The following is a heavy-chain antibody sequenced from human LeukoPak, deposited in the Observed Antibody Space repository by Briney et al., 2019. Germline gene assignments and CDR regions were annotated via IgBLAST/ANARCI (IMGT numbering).Heavy chain of an antibody. V-gene: IGHV4-59*08. CDR2: IYYSGST. J-gene: IGHJ4*02. CDR1: GGSISPYY. Sequence: SETLSLTCTVSGGSISPYYWSWIRQPPGKGLEWIGYIYYSGSTNYNPSLKSRVTISVDTSKNQFSLNLRSVTAADTAVYYCARHIRGDGYNYDDYWGQGTLATVSS. D-gene: IGHD5-24*01. CDR3: ARHIRGDGYNYDDY.